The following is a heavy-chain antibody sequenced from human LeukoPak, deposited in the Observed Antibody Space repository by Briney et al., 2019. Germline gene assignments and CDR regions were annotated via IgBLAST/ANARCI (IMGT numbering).Heavy chain of an antibody. V-gene: IGHV3-48*03. CDR3: AEFGITMIGGV. CDR1: GFTFSSYE. Sequence: GGSLRLSCAASGFTFSSYEMNCVRQAPGKWLEWVSYISSSGSTIYYADSVKGRFTISRDNAKNSLYLQMNSLRAEDTAVDYCAEFGITMIGGVWGKGTTVTISS. D-gene: IGHD3-10*02. J-gene: IGHJ6*04. CDR2: ISSSGSTI.